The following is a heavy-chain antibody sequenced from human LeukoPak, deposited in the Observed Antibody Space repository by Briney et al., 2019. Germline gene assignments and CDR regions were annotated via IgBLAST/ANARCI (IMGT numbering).Heavy chain of an antibody. CDR1: GGSISSSSYY. D-gene: IGHD1-1*01. Sequence: PSETLSLTCTVSGGSISSSSYYWGWIRQPPGKGLEWIGSIYYSGSTYYNPSLKSRVTISVDTSKNQFSLKLSSVTAAKTAVYYCARHGGTTGIDAFDIWGPGTRVTVSS. V-gene: IGHV4-39*01. CDR3: ARHGGTTGIDAFDI. J-gene: IGHJ3*02. CDR2: IYYSGST.